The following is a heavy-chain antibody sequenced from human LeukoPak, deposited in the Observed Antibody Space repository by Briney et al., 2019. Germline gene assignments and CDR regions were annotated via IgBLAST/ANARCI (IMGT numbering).Heavy chain of an antibody. CDR3: ARGRSTMVRGVFSYYYYYGMDV. CDR2: VSTSGST. V-gene: IGHV4-4*07. CDR1: GGSISNHF. J-gene: IGHJ6*02. D-gene: IGHD3-10*01. Sequence: SETLSLTCTVSGGSISNHFCSWIRQPAGKGLEWIGRVSTSGSTYYNPSLKSRVTMSADTSKNQFSLKLTSMTAADTAVYYCARGRSTMVRGVFSYYYYYGMDVWGQGTTVTVSS.